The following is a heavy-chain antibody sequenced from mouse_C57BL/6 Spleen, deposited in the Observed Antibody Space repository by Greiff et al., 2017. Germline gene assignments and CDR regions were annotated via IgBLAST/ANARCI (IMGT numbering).Heavy chain of an antibody. D-gene: IGHD1-3*01. J-gene: IGHJ4*01. Sequence: QVQLQQPGAELVRPGTSVKLSCKASGYTFTSYWMHWVKQRPGQGLEWIGVIDPSDSYTNYNQTFKGKATLTVDTSSSTAYMQLSSLTSEDSAVYYCARSRESVSAMDYWGQGTSVTVSS. CDR1: GYTFTSYW. CDR3: ARSRESVSAMDY. V-gene: IGHV1-59*01. CDR2: IDPSDSYT.